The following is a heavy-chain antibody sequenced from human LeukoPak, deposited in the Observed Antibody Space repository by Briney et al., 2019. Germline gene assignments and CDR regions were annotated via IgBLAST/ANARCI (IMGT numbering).Heavy chain of an antibody. J-gene: IGHJ3*02. D-gene: IGHD3-10*01. CDR2: ISYDGSNK. Sequence: GGSLRLSCAASGFTFSSYGMHWVRQAPGKGLEWVAVISYDGSNKYYADSVKGRFTISRDNSKNTLYLQMNSLRAEDTAVYYCARESLGLYYGSGTEGFDIWGQGIMVTVSS. CDR3: ARESLGLYYGSGTEGFDI. V-gene: IGHV3-30*03. CDR1: GFTFSSYG.